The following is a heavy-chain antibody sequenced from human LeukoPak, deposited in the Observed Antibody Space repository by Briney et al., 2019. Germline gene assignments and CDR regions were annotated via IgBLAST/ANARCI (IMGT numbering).Heavy chain of an antibody. CDR3: VHNSSSAANGFDI. Sequence: ASVKVSCQASGYTFINYGLTWVRQAPGQGLEWMGWISAHNGDTNYAQKFQGRVTMTTDTSTTTAYMELGSLRSDDTAVYYCVHNSSSAANGFDIWGQGTMVTVSS. J-gene: IGHJ3*02. CDR2: ISAHNGDT. CDR1: GYTFINYG. V-gene: IGHV1-18*01. D-gene: IGHD2/OR15-2a*01.